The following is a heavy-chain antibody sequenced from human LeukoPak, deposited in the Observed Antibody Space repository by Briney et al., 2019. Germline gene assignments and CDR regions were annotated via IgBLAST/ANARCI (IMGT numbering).Heavy chain of an antibody. D-gene: IGHD6-13*01. CDR1: GVSISSYY. V-gene: IGHV4-59*12. CDR3: ARDIGSTWYAVWYDP. J-gene: IGHJ5*02. CDR2: IYYSGST. Sequence: SETLSLTCTVSGVSISSYYWSWIRQPPGKGLEWIGYIYYSGSTNYNPSLKSRVTMSVDTSKNQFSLKLSSVTAADTAVYYCARDIGSTWYAVWYDPWGQGTLVTVSS.